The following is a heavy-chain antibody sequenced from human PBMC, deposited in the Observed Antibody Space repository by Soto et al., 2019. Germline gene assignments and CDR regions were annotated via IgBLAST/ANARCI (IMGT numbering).Heavy chain of an antibody. CDR2: ISGNSANT. CDR1: GYTFTTYG. V-gene: IGHV1-18*04. D-gene: IGHD3-22*01. J-gene: IGHJ5*02. CDR3: ARDYDKSGYDYFDP. Sequence: ASVKVSCKASGYTFTTYGLSWVRQAPGQGLDWMGWISGNSANTKYAPKFRDRVTMTSDTSISTAYMDLSNLRYDDTAVYYCARDYDKSGYDYFDPWGQGTLVTVSS.